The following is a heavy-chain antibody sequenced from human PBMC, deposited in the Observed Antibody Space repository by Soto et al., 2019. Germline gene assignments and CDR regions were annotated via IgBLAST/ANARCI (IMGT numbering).Heavy chain of an antibody. J-gene: IGHJ4*02. CDR1: GLTVSSNY. V-gene: IGHV3-53*01. CDR3: ASVIHSMVRAVISDFYF. Sequence: EVQLVDSGGGLTQPGGSLCRSCAVFGLTVSSNYMSWVRQAPGEGLERVSLIYTDGTTQYADSVKGRFTISRDNSMNSVFLQMISLSTEDTAVYYGASVIHSMVRAVISDFYFWGQGTLLTVSS. CDR2: IYTDGTT. D-gene: IGHD3-10*01.